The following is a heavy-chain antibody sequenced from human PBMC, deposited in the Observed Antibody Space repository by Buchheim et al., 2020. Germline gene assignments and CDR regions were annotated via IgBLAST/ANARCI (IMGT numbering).Heavy chain of an antibody. D-gene: IGHD6-13*01. V-gene: IGHV4-59*01. CDR3: ARGGIAAAGYFDY. CDR2: IYYSGCP. CDR1: GGSISSDF. Sequence: QVQLQESGPGLVKPSETLSLTCTFSGGSISSDFWSWVRQLPGKGLERLGYIYYSGCPRYSPSLKSRVTISVDTSKTQFSLKLTSVTAADTAVYYCARGGIAAAGYFDYWGQGTL. J-gene: IGHJ4*02.